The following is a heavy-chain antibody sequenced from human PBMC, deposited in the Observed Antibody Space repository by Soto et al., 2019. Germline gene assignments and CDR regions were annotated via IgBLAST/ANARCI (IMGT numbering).Heavy chain of an antibody. J-gene: IGHJ6*02. Sequence: QVQLVQSGAEVKKPGASVKVSCKASGYTFTSYAMHWVRQAPGQRREWMGWINAGNGNRKYSQKFQGRVTITRDTSASTAYMELSSLRSEDTAVYYCARDPSGYYGMDVWGQGTTVTVSS. D-gene: IGHD3-10*01. V-gene: IGHV1-3*01. CDR1: GYTFTSYA. CDR2: INAGNGNR. CDR3: ARDPSGYYGMDV.